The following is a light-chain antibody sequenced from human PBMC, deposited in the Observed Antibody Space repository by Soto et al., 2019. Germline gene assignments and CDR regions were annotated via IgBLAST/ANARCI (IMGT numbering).Light chain of an antibody. CDR1: ISDVGGYNY. CDR2: EVS. V-gene: IGLV2-14*01. J-gene: IGLJ1*01. CDR3: SSYTSRSTRV. Sequence: VLTYPAGVSGSAVESITIFCTGTISDVGGYNYVAWYQQHPVKAPKLMIYEVSNRPAGVSNRVSGSKSVNTASLTISGLQAEDEADYYRSSYTSRSTRVFGTGTKVTVL.